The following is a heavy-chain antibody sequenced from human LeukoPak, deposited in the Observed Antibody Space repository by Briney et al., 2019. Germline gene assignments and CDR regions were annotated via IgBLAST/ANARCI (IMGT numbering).Heavy chain of an antibody. D-gene: IGHD5-24*01. V-gene: IGHV1-46*01. CDR2: INPSGGST. CDR3: ARDIEARDGYNYVRYFDY. Sequence: ASVKVSCKAFGYTFTSYYMHWVRQAPGQGLEWMGIINPSGGSTSYAQKFQGRVTMTRDTSTSTVYMELSSLRSEDTAVYYCARDIEARDGYNYVRYFDYWGQGTLVTVSS. CDR1: GYTFTSYY. J-gene: IGHJ4*02.